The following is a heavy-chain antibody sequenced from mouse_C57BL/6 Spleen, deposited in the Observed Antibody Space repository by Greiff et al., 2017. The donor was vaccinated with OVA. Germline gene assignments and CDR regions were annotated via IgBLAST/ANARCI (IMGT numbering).Heavy chain of an antibody. CDR2: INPNYGTT. Sequence: QLQESGPELVKPGASVKISCKASGYSFTDYNMNWVTQSHGTSLEWIGVINPNYGTTSFNQKFKGKATLTVDQSSSTAYMQLNSLTSEDSAVYYGARAYGSSWGAMDYWGQGTSVTVSS. CDR3: ARAYGSSWGAMDY. D-gene: IGHD1-1*01. J-gene: IGHJ4*01. V-gene: IGHV1-39*01. CDR1: GYSFTDYN.